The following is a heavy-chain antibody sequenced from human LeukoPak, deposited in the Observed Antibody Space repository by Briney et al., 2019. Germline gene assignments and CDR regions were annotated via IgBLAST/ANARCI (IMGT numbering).Heavy chain of an antibody. V-gene: IGHV3-23*01. CDR3: ARDSGEMATTYVFDY. CDR1: GFTFSTYA. D-gene: IGHD5-24*01. CDR2: ISGSGSST. J-gene: IGHJ4*02. Sequence: GGSLRLSCAASGFTFSTYAMSWVRQAPGKGLEWVSSISGSGSSTSYADSVKGLFTISRDNSKNTLDLQMNSLRAEDTAVYYCARDSGEMATTYVFDYWGQGTLVTVSS.